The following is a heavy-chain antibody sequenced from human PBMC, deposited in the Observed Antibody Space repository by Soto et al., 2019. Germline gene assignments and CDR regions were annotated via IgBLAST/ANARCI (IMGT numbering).Heavy chain of an antibody. CDR3: AKTFLARYCSSSICYDPADYFDY. V-gene: IGHV3-23*01. D-gene: IGHD2-2*01. CDR1: GFTFNNYA. CDR2: INNGGDNI. J-gene: IGHJ4*02. Sequence: GGSLRLSCAASGFTFNNYAMSWVRQAPGKGLEWVSSINNGGDNIYYADSVKGRFTISRDNSKSTLYLQMNSLRAEDTAVYYCAKTFLARYCSSSICYDPADYFDYWGQGPLVTVSS.